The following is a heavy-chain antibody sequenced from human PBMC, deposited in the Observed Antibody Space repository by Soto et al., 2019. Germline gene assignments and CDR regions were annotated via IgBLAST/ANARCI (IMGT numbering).Heavy chain of an antibody. CDR2: IIPMFGTA. J-gene: IGHJ4*02. D-gene: IGHD6-6*01. CDR3: ARGLVGIAARPGR. V-gene: IGHV1-69*13. CDR1: GGTFSSYA. Sequence: ASVKVSCKASGGTFSSYAISWVRQAPGQGLEWMGGIIPMFGTANYAQKFQGRVTITADESTSTAYMELSSLRSEDTAVYYCARGLVGIAARPGRWGQGTLVTVSS.